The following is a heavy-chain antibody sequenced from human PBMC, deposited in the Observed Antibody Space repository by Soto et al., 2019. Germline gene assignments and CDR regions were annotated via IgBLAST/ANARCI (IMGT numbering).Heavy chain of an antibody. CDR3: AKDRTSSSWYYLYYYGMDV. Sequence: GGSLRLSCAASGFTFSTYGMHWVRQAPGKGLEWVAVTSFDGSNKYYADSVKGRFTISRDNSKNTLYLQMNSLRAEDTAVYYCAKDRTSSSWYYLYYYGMDVWGQGTTVTV. V-gene: IGHV3-30*18. J-gene: IGHJ6*02. D-gene: IGHD6-13*01. CDR2: TSFDGSNK. CDR1: GFTFSTYG.